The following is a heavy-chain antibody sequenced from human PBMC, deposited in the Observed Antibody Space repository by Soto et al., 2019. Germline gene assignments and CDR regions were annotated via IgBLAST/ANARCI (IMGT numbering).Heavy chain of an antibody. CDR1: GFTVSSNF. CDR2: IAWNSDII. CDR3: TKEHYGWEIYGKAV. J-gene: IGHJ6*01. Sequence: PGGSLRLSCAASGFTVSSNFMTWVRQAPGKGLEWVSGIAWNSDIIGYADSVKGRFTISRDNGKNSLYLQMNSLRPEDTALYYCTKEHYGWEIYGKAVWGKGATVTVSS. D-gene: IGHD3-10*01. V-gene: IGHV3-9*01.